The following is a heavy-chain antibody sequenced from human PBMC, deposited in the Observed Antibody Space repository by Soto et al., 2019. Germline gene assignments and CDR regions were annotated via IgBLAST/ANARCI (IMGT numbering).Heavy chain of an antibody. J-gene: IGHJ4*02. V-gene: IGHV3-15*07. CDR2: IKSKTVGGTT. CDR3: TTHGGGGYCDSTTCYALNY. CDR1: GFTFSNTW. D-gene: IGHD2-2*01. Sequence: EVQLVESGGGLVKPGGSLRLSCAASGFTFSNTWMNWVRQAPGMGLEWVGHIKSKTVGGTTDYAAPVKGRFTISRDDSKNTLFLQMNRLKTEDTAVYYCTTHGGGGYCDSTTCYALNYWGQGTLFTVSS.